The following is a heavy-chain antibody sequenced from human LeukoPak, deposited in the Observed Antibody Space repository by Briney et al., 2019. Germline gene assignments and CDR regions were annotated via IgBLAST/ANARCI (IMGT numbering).Heavy chain of an antibody. CDR2: ISSSSSTI. CDR3: ARPRGCGSSRCNNFDY. CDR1: GFTFSSYS. Sequence: PGGSLRLSCAASGFTFSSYSMMWVRQAPGKGLEWVSYISSSSSTIYYADSVKGRFTISRDNAKNSLYLQMNSLRAEDTAVYYCARPRGCGSSRCNNFDYWGQGTLVTVSS. V-gene: IGHV3-48*01. D-gene: IGHD2-2*01. J-gene: IGHJ4*02.